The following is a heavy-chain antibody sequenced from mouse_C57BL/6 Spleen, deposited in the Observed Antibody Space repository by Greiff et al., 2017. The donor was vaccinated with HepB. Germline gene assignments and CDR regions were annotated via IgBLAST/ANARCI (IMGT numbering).Heavy chain of an antibody. V-gene: IGHV1-85*01. CDR3: ARVTTVVEDYFDY. J-gene: IGHJ2*01. D-gene: IGHD1-1*01. Sequence: QVQLQQSGPELVKPGASVKLSCKASGYTFTSYDINWVKQRPGQGLEWIGWIYPRDGSTKYNEKFKGKATLTVDTSSSTAYMELHSLTSEDSAVYFCARVTTVVEDYFDYWGQGTTLTVPS. CDR2: IYPRDGST. CDR1: GYTFTSYD.